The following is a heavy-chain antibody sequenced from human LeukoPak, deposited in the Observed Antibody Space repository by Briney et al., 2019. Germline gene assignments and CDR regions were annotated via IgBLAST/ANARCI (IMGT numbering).Heavy chain of an antibody. V-gene: IGHV4-34*01. CDR1: GGSFSGYY. CDR3: ARRLGYCSSTSCYLPWFDP. Sequence: SETLSLTCAVYGGSFSGYYWSWIRQPPGKGLEWIGEINHSGSTNYNPSLKSRVTISVDTSKNQFSLKLSSVNAADTAVYYCARRLGYCSSTSCYLPWFDPWGQGTLVTVSS. J-gene: IGHJ5*02. CDR2: INHSGST. D-gene: IGHD2-2*01.